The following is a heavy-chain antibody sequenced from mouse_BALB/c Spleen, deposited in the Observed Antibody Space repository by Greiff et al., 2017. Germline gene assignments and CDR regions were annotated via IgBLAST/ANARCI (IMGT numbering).Heavy chain of an antibody. J-gene: IGHJ1*01. D-gene: IGHD1-1*01. CDR2: INPSSGYT. CDR3: ARYYGYWYFDV. V-gene: IGHV1-4*01. CDR1: GYTFTSYT. Sequence: VQRVESGAELARPGASVKMSCKASGYTFTSYTMHWVKQRPGQGLEWIGYINPSSGYTNYNQKFKDKATLTADKSSSTAYMQLSSLTSEDSAVYYCARYYGYWYFDVWGAGTTVTVSS.